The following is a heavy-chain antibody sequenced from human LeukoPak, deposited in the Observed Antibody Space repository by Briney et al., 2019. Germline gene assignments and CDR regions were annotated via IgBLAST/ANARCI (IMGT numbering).Heavy chain of an antibody. Sequence: SVKVSCKASGGTFSSYAISWVRQAPGQGLEWMGGIIPIFGTANYAQKFQGRVTITTDESTSTAYMELSSLRSEDTAVYYCARDRLGFWSGYYTEAYYYMDVWGKGTTVTVSS. CDR3: ARDRLGFWSGYYTEAYYYMDV. CDR2: IIPIFGTA. D-gene: IGHD3-3*01. J-gene: IGHJ6*03. V-gene: IGHV1-69*05. CDR1: GGTFSSYA.